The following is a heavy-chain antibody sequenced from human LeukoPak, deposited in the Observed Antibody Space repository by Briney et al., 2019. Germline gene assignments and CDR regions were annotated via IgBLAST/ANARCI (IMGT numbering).Heavy chain of an antibody. Sequence: SVKVSCKASGFTFTSSAVQWVRQARGQRLEWIGWIVVGSGNTNYAQKFQERVTITRDMSTSTAYMELSSLRSEDTAVYYCAADRDSSSSYDYWGQGTLVTVSS. CDR3: AADRDSSSSYDY. D-gene: IGHD6-6*01. CDR1: GFTFTSSA. CDR2: IVVGSGNT. J-gene: IGHJ4*02. V-gene: IGHV1-58*01.